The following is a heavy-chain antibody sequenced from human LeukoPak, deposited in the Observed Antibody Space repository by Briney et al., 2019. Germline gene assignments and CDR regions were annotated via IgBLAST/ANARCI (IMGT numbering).Heavy chain of an antibody. CDR1: GFTFSNSS. CDR3: ARDTFQPGLIDC. D-gene: IGHD2-2*01. J-gene: IGHJ4*02. CDR2: ISGSGTYI. V-gene: IGHV3-21*01. Sequence: GGSLRLSCAASGFTFSNSSMNWVRQAQGKGLEWVSSISGSGTYIQYADSVKGRFTISRDNAKNSLYLQMNSLRAEDTAVYYCARDTFQPGLIDCWGQGTLVTVSS.